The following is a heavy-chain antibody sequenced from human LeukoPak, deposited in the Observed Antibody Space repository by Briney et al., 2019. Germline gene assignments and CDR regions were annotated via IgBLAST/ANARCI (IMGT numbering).Heavy chain of an antibody. D-gene: IGHD3-22*01. V-gene: IGHV4-34*01. Sequence: SETLSLTCAVYGESFSGYYWSWIRQPPGKGLEWIGEINYSGSTNYSPSLKSRVTISVDTSKNQFSLKLSSVTAADTAVYYCARDRNDYDSSGYPWIDYWGQGTLVTVSS. CDR2: INYSGST. J-gene: IGHJ4*02. CDR1: GESFSGYY. CDR3: ARDRNDYDSSGYPWIDY.